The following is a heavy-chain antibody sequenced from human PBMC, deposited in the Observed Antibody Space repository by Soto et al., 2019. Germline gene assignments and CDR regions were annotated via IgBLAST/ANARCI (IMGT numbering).Heavy chain of an antibody. D-gene: IGHD6-13*01. CDR3: ANVIAAAGTGYWFDP. CDR1: GFTFSSYA. CDR2: ISGSGGST. J-gene: IGHJ5*02. Sequence: EVQLLDSGGGLVQPGGSLRLSCAASGFTFSSYAMSCVRQAPGKGLEWVSAISGSGGSTYYADSVKGRFTISRDNSKNTLYLQMHSLRAEDTAGYYCANVIAAAGTGYWFDPWGQGTLVTVSS. V-gene: IGHV3-23*01.